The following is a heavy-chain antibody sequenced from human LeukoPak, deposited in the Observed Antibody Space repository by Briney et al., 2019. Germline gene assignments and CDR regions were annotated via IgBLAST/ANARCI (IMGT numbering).Heavy chain of an antibody. CDR3: ARVAPGIVVP. J-gene: IGHJ1*01. D-gene: IGHD3-22*01. Sequence: GASVKVSCKASGYTFSNYGLNWVRQAPGQGLEWVGRIAAYSGDINYAEKFRGRVTLSTDTSTSTAYMELRSLRSDDTAVYYCARVAPGIVVPWGQGTLVTVSS. CDR1: GYTFSNYG. CDR2: IAAYSGDI. V-gene: IGHV1-18*01.